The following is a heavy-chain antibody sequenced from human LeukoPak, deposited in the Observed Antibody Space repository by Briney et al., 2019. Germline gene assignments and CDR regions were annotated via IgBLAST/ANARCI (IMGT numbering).Heavy chain of an antibody. CDR1: EDSINRGSYY. CDR3: AKERNSGYKHTNWFDP. J-gene: IGHJ5*02. CDR2: IYTSDST. V-gene: IGHV4-61*02. D-gene: IGHD5-12*01. Sequence: PSETLSLTCTFSEDSINRGSYYWSWIRQPAGGGLEWIGRIYTSDSTYYNPSFKSRVTISLDTSKKQFSLKLTSVTAADTAVYYCAKERNSGYKHTNWFDPWGRGTLVTVSS.